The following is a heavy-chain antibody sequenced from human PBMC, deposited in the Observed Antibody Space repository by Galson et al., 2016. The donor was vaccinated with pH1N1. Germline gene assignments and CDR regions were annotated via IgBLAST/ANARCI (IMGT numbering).Heavy chain of an antibody. CDR2: IYWDDDK. CDR3: ARGDY. V-gene: IGHV2-5*02. Sequence: PALVKPTQTLTLTCTFSGFSLSTTGVNVGWIRQPPGKALEWLAVIYWDDDKLYSPSLKSRLAITKDTSKNQVVLTMTNVDTVDTATYYCARGDYWGQGTLVTVSS. J-gene: IGHJ4*02. CDR1: GFSLSTTGVN.